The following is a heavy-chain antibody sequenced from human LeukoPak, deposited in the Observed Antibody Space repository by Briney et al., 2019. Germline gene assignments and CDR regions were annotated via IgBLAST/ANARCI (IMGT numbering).Heavy chain of an antibody. CDR2: IGGSGGST. Sequence: GGSLRLSCAASGFTFSSYAMSWVRQAPGKGLEWVSAIGGSGGSTYYADSVKGRFTISRDNSKNTLYLQMNSLRAEDTAVYYCAKDCSGMRRPTWFDPWGQGTLVTVSS. D-gene: IGHD1-26*01. CDR1: GFTFSSYA. CDR3: AKDCSGMRRPTWFDP. V-gene: IGHV3-23*01. J-gene: IGHJ5*02.